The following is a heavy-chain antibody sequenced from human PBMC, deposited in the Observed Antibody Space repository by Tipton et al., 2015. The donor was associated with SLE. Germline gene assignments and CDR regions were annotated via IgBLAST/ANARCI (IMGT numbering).Heavy chain of an antibody. D-gene: IGHD3-22*01. CDR1: GGSISSYY. CDR2: IYYSGST. V-gene: IGHV4-59*01. J-gene: IGHJ4*02. Sequence: TLSLTCTVSGGSISSYYWSWIRQPPGKGLEWIGYIYYSGSTNYNPSLKSRVTISVDTSKNQFSLKLSSVTAADTAVYYCASLYDSSGYSLNYFDYWGQGTLVTVSS. CDR3: ASLYDSSGYSLNYFDY.